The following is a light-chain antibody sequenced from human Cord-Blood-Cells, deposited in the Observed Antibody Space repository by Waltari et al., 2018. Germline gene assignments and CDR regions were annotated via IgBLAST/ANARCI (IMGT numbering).Light chain of an antibody. CDR1: QGVSSN. J-gene: IGKJ2*01. CDR3: QQYNNWPYT. V-gene: IGKV3-15*01. CDR2: GAS. Sequence: EIVMTQPPATLSVSPGERATLSCRASQGVSSNLAWYQQKPGQAPRLLIYGASTRATGIPARFSGSGSGTEFTLTISSLQSEDFAVYYCQQYNNWPYTFGQGTKLEIK.